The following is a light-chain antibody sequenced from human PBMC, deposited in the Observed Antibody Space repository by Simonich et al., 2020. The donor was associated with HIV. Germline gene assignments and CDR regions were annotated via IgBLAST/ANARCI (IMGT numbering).Light chain of an antibody. CDR1: SSDVGSYNL. CDR3: CSYAGSVV. CDR2: EGS. Sequence: QSALTQPVSVSGSPGQSITISCTGTSSDVGSYNLVSWYQQHPGKAPKLMIYEGSKRPSGVSNRFSGSKSGNTASLTISWLQAEDEADYYCCSYAGSVVFGGGTKLTVL. V-gene: IGLV2-23*01. J-gene: IGLJ2*01.